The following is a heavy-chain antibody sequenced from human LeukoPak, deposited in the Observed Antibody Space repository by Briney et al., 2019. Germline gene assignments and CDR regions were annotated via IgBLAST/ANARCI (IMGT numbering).Heavy chain of an antibody. CDR1: GYSISSGYY. J-gene: IGHJ5*02. CDR2: IYHSGST. CDR3: AREGGMTTVTTDWFDP. Sequence: PSETLSLTCTVSGYSISSGYYWGWIRQPPGKGLEWIGSIYHSGSTYYNPSLKSRVTISVGTSKNQFSLKLSSVTAADTAVYYCAREGGMTTVTTDWFDPWGQGTLVTVSS. V-gene: IGHV4-38-2*02. D-gene: IGHD4-11*01.